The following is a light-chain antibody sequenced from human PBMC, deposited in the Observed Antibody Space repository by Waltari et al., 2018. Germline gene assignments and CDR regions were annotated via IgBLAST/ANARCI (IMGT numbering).Light chain of an antibody. CDR3: CSYTGSSTSYG. J-gene: IGLJ1*01. CDR1: STDLARYNL. Sequence: QSALSQPASVSGSPGQSLTITCTGASTDLARYNLVAWYKHHPNRAPKLIIYEATTRPSGISHRFSGAKSGATASLRISGLQADDEADYYCCSYTGSSTSYGCGGGTKVTVL. V-gene: IGLV2-23*01. CDR2: EAT.